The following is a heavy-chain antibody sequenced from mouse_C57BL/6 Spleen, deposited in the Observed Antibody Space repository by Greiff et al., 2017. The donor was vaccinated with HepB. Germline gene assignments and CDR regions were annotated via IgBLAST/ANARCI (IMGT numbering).Heavy chain of an antibody. D-gene: IGHD4-1*01. CDR1: GYSFTGYY. V-gene: IGHV1-31*01. J-gene: IGHJ1*03. Sequence: EVHLVESGPELVKPGASVKISCKASGYSFTGYYMHWVKQSHGNILDWIGYIYPYNGVSSYNQKFKGKATLTVDKSSSTAYMELRSLTSEDSAVYYCAISGSYWYFDVWGTGTTVTVSS. CDR3: AISGSYWYFDV. CDR2: IYPYNGVS.